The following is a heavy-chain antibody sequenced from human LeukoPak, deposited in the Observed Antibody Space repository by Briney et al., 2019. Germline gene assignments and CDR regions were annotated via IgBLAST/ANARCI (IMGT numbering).Heavy chain of an antibody. CDR2: ISAYNGNT. J-gene: IGHJ4*02. D-gene: IGHD1-26*01. CDR1: GYTFTSYG. CDR3: ARVISGSPFDY. V-gene: IGHV1-18*01. Sequence: ASVKVSCKXSGYTFTSYGISWVRQAPGQGLEGMGWISAYNGNTNYSQKLQGRVTMTTDTSTSTAYMELRSLRSDDTAVYYCARVISGSPFDYWGQGTLVTVSS.